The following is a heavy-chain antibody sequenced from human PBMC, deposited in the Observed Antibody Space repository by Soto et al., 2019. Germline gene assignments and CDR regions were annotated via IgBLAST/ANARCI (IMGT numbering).Heavy chain of an antibody. CDR2: IYTSGST. CDR3: ARDLLEWGGYYYYYYGMDV. D-gene: IGHD3-3*01. V-gene: IGHV4-4*07. Sequence: SETLSLTCTVSGGSISSYYWSWIRQPAGKGPEWIGRIYTSGSTNYNPSLKSRVTMSVDTSKNQFSLKLSSVTAADTAVYYCARDLLEWGGYYYYYYGMDVWGQGITVTVS. CDR1: GGSISSYY. J-gene: IGHJ6*02.